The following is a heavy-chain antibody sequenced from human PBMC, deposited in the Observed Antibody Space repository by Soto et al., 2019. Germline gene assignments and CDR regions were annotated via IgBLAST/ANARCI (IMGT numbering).Heavy chain of an antibody. CDR1: ASSISINIAA. V-gene: IGHV6-1*01. CDR3: ARDLKTDRGYDHDAFEI. D-gene: IGHD5-12*01. Sequence: PSQTLSPTRAISASSISINIAASNWIRQSPFIGLEWLGRTYXRSKLYNDYSVSVKSRITINPDTSKNQLSLRLNSVTPEDTAVYYCARDLKTDRGYDHDAFEIWGQGTMVTVSS. J-gene: IGHJ3*02. CDR2: TYXRSKLYN.